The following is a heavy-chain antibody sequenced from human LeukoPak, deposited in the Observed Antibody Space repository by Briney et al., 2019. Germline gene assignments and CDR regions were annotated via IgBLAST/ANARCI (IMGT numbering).Heavy chain of an antibody. Sequence: GGSLRLSCAASGFTFSSYSMNWVRQAPGKGLEWVSYISSSSTIYYADSVKGRFTISRDNAKNSLYLQMNSLRDEDTAVYYCARERDSSSWPNWFDPWGQGTLVTVSS. CDR3: ARERDSSSWPNWFDP. CDR1: GFTFSSYS. CDR2: ISSSSTI. D-gene: IGHD6-13*01. J-gene: IGHJ5*02. V-gene: IGHV3-48*02.